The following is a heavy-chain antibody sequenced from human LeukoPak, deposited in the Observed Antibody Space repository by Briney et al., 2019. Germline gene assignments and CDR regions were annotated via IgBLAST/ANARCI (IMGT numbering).Heavy chain of an antibody. Sequence: PGGSLRLSCAASGFTFDDYAMHWVRQAPGKGLEWVSLISWDGGSTYYADSVKGRFTISRDNSKNSLYLQMNSLRAEDTALYYCAKDVNSSGHLGYFDYWGQGTLVTVSS. J-gene: IGHJ4*02. CDR2: ISWDGGST. V-gene: IGHV3-43D*03. D-gene: IGHD3-22*01. CDR3: AKDVNSSGHLGYFDY. CDR1: GFTFDDYA.